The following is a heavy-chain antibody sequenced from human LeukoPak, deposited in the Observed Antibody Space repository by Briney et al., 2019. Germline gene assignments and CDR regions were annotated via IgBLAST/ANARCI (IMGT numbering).Heavy chain of an antibody. CDR3: ARVDVGGSYYRHYYYYYMDV. V-gene: IGHV1-69*04. Sequence: SVKVSCKASGGIFSNYAFSWVRQAPGQGLEWMGRTIPVIGITNYAQKFQGRVTITADKSTRTVYLDLSSLRSDDTAVYYCARVDVGGSYYRHYYYYYMDVWGKGTTVTVSS. CDR1: GGIFSNYA. D-gene: IGHD1-26*01. CDR2: TIPVIGIT. J-gene: IGHJ6*03.